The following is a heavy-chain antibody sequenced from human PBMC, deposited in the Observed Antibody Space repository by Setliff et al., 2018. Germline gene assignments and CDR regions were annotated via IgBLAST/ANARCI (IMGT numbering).Heavy chain of an antibody. CDR1: GYSFSTYA. V-gene: IGHV1-3*01. Sequence: ASVKVSCKASGYSFSTYAMHWVRQAPGQRLEWMGWINGGNGNTKYSQKFQGRITITRDTSASTAYMEMSSLRSEDTAVYYCARDREYCSRTSCYIDYWGQGALVT. CDR2: INGGNGNT. D-gene: IGHD2-2*02. CDR3: ARDREYCSRTSCYIDY. J-gene: IGHJ4*02.